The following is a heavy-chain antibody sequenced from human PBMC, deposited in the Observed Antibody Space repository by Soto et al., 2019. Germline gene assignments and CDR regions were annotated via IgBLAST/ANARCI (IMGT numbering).Heavy chain of an antibody. CDR2: IYNDGTYS. CDR3: TRGPRPISTGTGAY. V-gene: IGHV3-74*01. D-gene: IGHD3-10*01. Sequence: GGSLRLSCAASGFTFSLYSMIWVRQAPGKGLEWISRIYNDGTYSDYADSVRGRFTISRDNVNDTLYLQMNNLRAEDSGLYYCTRGPRPISTGTGAYWGQGTQVTVSS. CDR1: GFTFSLYS. J-gene: IGHJ4*02.